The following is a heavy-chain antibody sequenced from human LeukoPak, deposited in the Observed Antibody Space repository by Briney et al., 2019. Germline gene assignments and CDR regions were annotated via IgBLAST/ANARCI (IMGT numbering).Heavy chain of an antibody. CDR3: ARDYSTVTTFFDY. D-gene: IGHD4-17*01. V-gene: IGHV3-48*01. Sequence: GGSLTLPCAACGYTYKRYNTNCPPHSRRKALEWVSYITGGSTTIYYADSVKGRFTISRDNAKNSLYLQMNSLRAEDTAVYYCARDYSTVTTFFDYWGQGTLVTVSS. CDR1: GYTYKRYN. CDR2: ITGGSTTI. J-gene: IGHJ4*02.